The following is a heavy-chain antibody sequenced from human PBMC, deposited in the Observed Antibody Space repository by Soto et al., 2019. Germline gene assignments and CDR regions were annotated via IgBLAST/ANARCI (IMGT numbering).Heavy chain of an antibody. D-gene: IGHD4-17*01. J-gene: IGHJ6*03. Sequence: KQSQTLSLTCAISGDSVSSNSAVWNWIRQSPSRGLEWLGRTYYRSKWYNDYAVSVKSRITINPDTSKNQFSLQLNSVTPEDTAVYYCARDLTVGYYYYYYYMDVWGKGTTVTVSS. CDR3: ARDLTVGYYYYYYYMDV. V-gene: IGHV6-1*01. CDR2: TYYRSKWYN. CDR1: GDSVSSNSAV.